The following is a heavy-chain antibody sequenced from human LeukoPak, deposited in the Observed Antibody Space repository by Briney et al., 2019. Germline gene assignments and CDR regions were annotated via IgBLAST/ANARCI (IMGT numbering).Heavy chain of an antibody. D-gene: IGHD3-9*01. Sequence: SEPLSLTCTVSGGPLRSSSYFWGWIRQPRGKGLEWIATIYYSGSTCHNPSLKSRVAISMDTSKTQFSLKLSSGSAADTAVYYCARDLRGTSAFDIWGQGTMVTVSS. CDR1: GGPLRSSSYF. CDR3: ARDLRGTSAFDI. V-gene: IGHV4-39*07. J-gene: IGHJ3*02. CDR2: IYYSGST.